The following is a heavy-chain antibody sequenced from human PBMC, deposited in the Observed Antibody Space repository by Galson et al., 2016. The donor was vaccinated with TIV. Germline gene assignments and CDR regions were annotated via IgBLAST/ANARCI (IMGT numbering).Heavy chain of an antibody. CDR2: ISYDGSNE. J-gene: IGHJ3*02. V-gene: IGHV3-30*18. CDR3: AKEAGSGYYYVDAFDI. CDR1: GFTFSSYD. Sequence: SLRLSCAASGFTFSSYDMHWVRQAPDKGLEWVAVISYDGSNENYADSVKGRFTVSRDNSENTLYLQMNSLRAEDTAVYYCAKEAGSGYYYVDAFDIWGQGTLVTVSS. D-gene: IGHD3-22*01.